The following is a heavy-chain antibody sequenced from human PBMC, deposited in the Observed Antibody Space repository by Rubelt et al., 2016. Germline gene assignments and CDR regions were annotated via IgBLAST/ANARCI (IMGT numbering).Heavy chain of an antibody. CDR2: INPSGGST. Sequence: QVQLVQSEAEVKKPGASVKVSCKASGYTFTGYYMHWVRQAPGQGLEWMGWINPSGGSTSYAKKFQGRVTMTRDTSTSTVYMELSSLRSEDTAVYYCARTKTVEMATIPLAYWGQGTLVTVSS. J-gene: IGHJ4*02. CDR1: GYTFTGYY. D-gene: IGHD5-24*01. V-gene: IGHV1-46*01. CDR3: ARTKTVEMATIPLAY.